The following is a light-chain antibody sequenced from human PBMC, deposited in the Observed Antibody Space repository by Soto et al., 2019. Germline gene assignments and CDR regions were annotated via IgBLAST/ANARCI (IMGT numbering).Light chain of an antibody. J-gene: IGLJ1*01. Sequence: QSVLTQPASVSGSPGQSITISCAGTSSDIGSHNLVSWYQHRPDKAPKLLIYEVADRPSGVSDRFSGSKSGNTASLTISGLRDDQEADSSCSSYKSITTYVFGTGTKVTV. CDR3: SSYKSITTYV. V-gene: IGLV2-14*02. CDR1: SSDIGSHNL. CDR2: EVA.